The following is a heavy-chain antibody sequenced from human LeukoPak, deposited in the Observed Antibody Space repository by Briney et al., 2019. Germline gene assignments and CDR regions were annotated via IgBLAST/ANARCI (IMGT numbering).Heavy chain of an antibody. CDR1: GFTFSNYA. D-gene: IGHD3-22*01. CDR3: ARDPGLYYDSSGYYRENY. V-gene: IGHV3-30-3*01. CDR2: ISSDGSTE. J-gene: IGHJ4*02. Sequence: GGSLRLSCEVSGFTFSNYAMHWVRQAPGKGLEWVAVISSDGSTEYYADSVKGRFTVSRDNSKNTVYFQMNSLRPEDTAVYYCARDPGLYYDSSGYYRENYWGQGTLVTVSS.